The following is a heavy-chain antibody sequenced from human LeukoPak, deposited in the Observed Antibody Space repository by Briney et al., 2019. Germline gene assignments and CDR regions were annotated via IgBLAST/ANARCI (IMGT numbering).Heavy chain of an antibody. CDR2: INAGNGNT. Sequence: ASVKVSCKASGYTFTSYAMHWVRQAPGQRLEWMGWINAGNGNTKYSQKFQGRVTITRDTSASTAYMELSSLRSEDTAVYYCARHSTVTTRGWFDPWGQGTLVTVSS. J-gene: IGHJ5*02. CDR1: GYTFTSYA. CDR3: ARHSTVTTRGWFDP. V-gene: IGHV1-3*01. D-gene: IGHD4-17*01.